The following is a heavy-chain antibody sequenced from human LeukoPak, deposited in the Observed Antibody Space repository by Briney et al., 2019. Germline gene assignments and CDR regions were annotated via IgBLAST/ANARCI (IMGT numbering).Heavy chain of an antibody. D-gene: IGHD3-10*01. V-gene: IGHV3-30*02. CDR1: GFTFSSYG. Sequence: HSGGSLRLSCAASGFTFSSYGMHWVRQAPGKGLEWVAFIRYDGSNKYYADSVKGRFTISRDNSKNTLYLQMNSLRAEDTAVYYCAKVKKLYYYGSGSYYNTSPFDYWGQGTLVTVSS. CDR3: AKVKKLYYYGSGSYYNTSPFDY. CDR2: IRYDGSNK. J-gene: IGHJ4*02.